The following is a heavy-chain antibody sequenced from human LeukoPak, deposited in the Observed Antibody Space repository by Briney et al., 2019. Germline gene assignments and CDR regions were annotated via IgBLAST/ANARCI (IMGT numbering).Heavy chain of an antibody. V-gene: IGHV3-23*01. J-gene: IGHJ4*02. CDR1: GFTFSSYA. Sequence: PGGSLRLSCAASGFTFSSYAMSWVRQAPGKGLEWVSAISGSDGSTYYADSVKGRFTISRDNSKNTLYLQMNSLRAEDTAVYYCAKELYYYDSSGTREWGQGTLVTVSS. D-gene: IGHD3-22*01. CDR2: ISGSDGST. CDR3: AKELYYYDSSGTRE.